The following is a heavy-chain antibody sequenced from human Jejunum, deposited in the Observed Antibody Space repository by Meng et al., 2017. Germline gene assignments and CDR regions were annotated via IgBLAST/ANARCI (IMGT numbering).Heavy chain of an antibody. CDR1: GFSFSNYE. V-gene: IGHV3-48*03. CDR3: ARYYYDSSAYYEGYYYNGMDV. J-gene: IGHJ6*02. Sequence: GESLKISCAGSGFSFSNYEINWVRQAPGKGLEWNSYISSRGPIYYADSVKGRFTISRDNAKNSLFLQMHSLRAEDTAVYYCARYYYDSSAYYEGYYYNGMDVWGQGTTVTVSS. D-gene: IGHD3-22*01. CDR2: ISSRGPI.